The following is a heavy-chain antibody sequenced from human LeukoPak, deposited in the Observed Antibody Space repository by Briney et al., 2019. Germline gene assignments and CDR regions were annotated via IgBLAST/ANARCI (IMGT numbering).Heavy chain of an antibody. V-gene: IGHV3-11*06. D-gene: IGHD6-19*01. CDR2: ISSSSSYT. J-gene: IGHJ4*02. Sequence: GGSLRLSCAASGFTFSDYYMSWIRQAPGKGLEWVSYISSSSSYTNYADSVKGRFTISRDNAKNSLYLQMNSLRAEDTAVYYYARFQGGAVAGIDYWGQGTLVTASS. CDR3: ARFQGGAVAGIDY. CDR1: GFTFSDYY.